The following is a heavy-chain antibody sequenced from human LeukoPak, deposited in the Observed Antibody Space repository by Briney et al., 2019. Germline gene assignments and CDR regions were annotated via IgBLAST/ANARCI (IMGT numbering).Heavy chain of an antibody. CDR3: ARGNPPGYYYDSSAPGFGD. Sequence: ASVKVSCKASGYTFTSYDINWVRQATGQELEWMGWMNPNSGNTGYAQKFQGRVTMTRNTSISTAYMELSSLRSEDTAVYYCARGNPPGYYYDSSAPGFGDWGQGTLVTVSS. CDR2: MNPNSGNT. J-gene: IGHJ4*02. D-gene: IGHD3-22*01. V-gene: IGHV1-8*01. CDR1: GYTFTSYD.